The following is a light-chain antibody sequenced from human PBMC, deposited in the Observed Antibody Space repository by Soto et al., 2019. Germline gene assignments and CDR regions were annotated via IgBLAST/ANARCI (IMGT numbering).Light chain of an antibody. CDR3: SSYTSSSNYV. CDR1: GSDVGGYDY. Sequence: QSWLTQPASVSGSPGDSITIACTGTGSDVGGYDYVSWYQHHPGKAPKVMIYEVTNRPSGVSNRFSGSKSGNTASLTISGLLAEDEADYYCSSYTSSSNYVFGTGTKVTAL. CDR2: EVT. V-gene: IGLV2-14*01. J-gene: IGLJ1*01.